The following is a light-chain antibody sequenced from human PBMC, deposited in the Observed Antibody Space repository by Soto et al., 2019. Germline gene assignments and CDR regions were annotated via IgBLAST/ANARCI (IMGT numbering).Light chain of an antibody. J-gene: IGKJ1*01. CDR3: QQYYSYWT. V-gene: IGKV1-5*01. CDR2: DAS. CDR1: QTISNW. Sequence: DIQMTQSPSTLSASVGDRVTITCRASQTISNWLAWYQQKPGKAPKLLIYDASSLEGGVPSRFSGSGAGTEFNLTLSSLKPDDFANYYCQQYYSYWTFGQGTKVEIK.